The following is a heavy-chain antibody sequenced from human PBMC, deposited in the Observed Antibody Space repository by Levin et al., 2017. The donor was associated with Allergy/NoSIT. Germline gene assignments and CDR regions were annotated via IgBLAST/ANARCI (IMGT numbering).Heavy chain of an antibody. Sequence: GESLKISCAASGIIFSNYAMHWVRQVPGKGLEWVSAIGGSGVTTYYADSVKGRFTVSRDHSKNTLYLQMNSLRVEDTAVYYCARLGYTGYVIGWFDPWGQGTLVTVSS. J-gene: IGHJ5*02. CDR2: IGGSGVTT. CDR1: GIIFSNYA. V-gene: IGHV3-23*01. CDR3: ARLGYTGYVIGWFDP. D-gene: IGHD5-12*01.